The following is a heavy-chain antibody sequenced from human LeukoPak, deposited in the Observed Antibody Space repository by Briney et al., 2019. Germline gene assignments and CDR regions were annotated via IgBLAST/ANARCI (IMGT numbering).Heavy chain of an antibody. D-gene: IGHD1-26*01. V-gene: IGHV4-4*02. Sequence: PSETLSLTCAVSGGSISSPNWWTWVRQPPGKGLEWIGEIYHSGRTNSNPSLESRVIMSVDKSKNQFSLKLTSVTAAGTAVYYCARVGHNWFDPWGQGTLVTVSS. CDR2: IYHSGRT. J-gene: IGHJ5*02. CDR1: GGSISSPNW. CDR3: ARVGHNWFDP.